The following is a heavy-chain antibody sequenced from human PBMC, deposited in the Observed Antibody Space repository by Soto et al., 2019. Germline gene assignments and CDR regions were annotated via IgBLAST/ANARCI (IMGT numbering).Heavy chain of an antibody. CDR3: ARDWYPRFDP. V-gene: IGHV1-18*01. D-gene: IGHD6-13*01. J-gene: IGHJ5*02. Sequence: QIRLVPSGGAVRTPGASVKVSCKASGYTFSSYGITWVRQAPGQGLEWLGWINPSSGETNYAQKFQGRVTVTTDTSTTTGYMELRNLTFDDTAVYYCARDWYPRFDPWGQGTLVTVSS. CDR2: INPSSGET. CDR1: GYTFSSYG.